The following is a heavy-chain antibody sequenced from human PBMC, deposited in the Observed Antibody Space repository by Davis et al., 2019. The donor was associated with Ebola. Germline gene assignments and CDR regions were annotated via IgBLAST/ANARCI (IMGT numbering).Heavy chain of an antibody. CDR1: GGSFSGYY. CDR3: AREGPGY. Sequence: MPSETLSLTCAVYGGSFSGYYWTWISQSPGKGLEWLGEINEGGYTNYNPSLKSRVTISIATSKNQFYLKLTSVTAADTAVYYCAREGPGYWGQGTLVTVSS. V-gene: IGHV4-34*01. D-gene: IGHD3-10*01. J-gene: IGHJ4*02. CDR2: INEGGYT.